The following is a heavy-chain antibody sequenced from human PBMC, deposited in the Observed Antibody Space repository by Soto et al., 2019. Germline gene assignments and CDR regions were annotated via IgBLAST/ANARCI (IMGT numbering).Heavy chain of an antibody. V-gene: IGHV3-21*01. CDR3: ARDFVVVPAAIGRGYYYYGMDV. CDR1: GFTFSSYS. D-gene: IGHD2-2*01. Sequence: EVQLVESGGGLVKPGGSLRLSCAASGFTFSSYSMNWVRQAPGKGLEWVSSISSSSSYIYYADSVKGRFTISRDNAKNSLYLQMNSLRAEDTAVYYCARDFVVVPAAIGRGYYYYGMDVW. CDR2: ISSSSSYI. J-gene: IGHJ6*01.